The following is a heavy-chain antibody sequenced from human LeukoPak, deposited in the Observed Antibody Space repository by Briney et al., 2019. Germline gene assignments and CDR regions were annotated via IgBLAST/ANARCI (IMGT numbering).Heavy chain of an antibody. J-gene: IGHJ6*03. CDR1: GGSISSYY. CDR2: IYYSGST. V-gene: IGHV4-59*08. Sequence: SETLSLTCTVSGGSISSYYWSWIRQPPGKGLEWIGYIYYSGSTLYNPSLKSRVTLSVDTSKNQFSLRLTSVAAADTAVYYCARVYGGYDFNYYYYYMDVWGEGTTVTISS. D-gene: IGHD5-12*01. CDR3: ARVYGGYDFNYYYYYMDV.